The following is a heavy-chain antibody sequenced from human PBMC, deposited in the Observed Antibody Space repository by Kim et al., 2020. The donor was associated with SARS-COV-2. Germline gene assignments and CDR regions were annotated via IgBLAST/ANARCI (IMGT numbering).Heavy chain of an antibody. D-gene: IGHD6-13*01. J-gene: IGHJ6*02. CDR1: RFTFSRCG. CDR3: AKDRAPAGTLCMDV. Sequence: GGSLRLSCAASRFTFSRCGMHWVRQAPGKGLEWVALISSDGSNTYYADSVKGRFTISRDNSKNTLYLQMNSLRAEDTAVYYCAKDRAPAGTLCMDVWGRGAAVTVSS. CDR2: ISSDGSNT. V-gene: IGHV3-30*18.